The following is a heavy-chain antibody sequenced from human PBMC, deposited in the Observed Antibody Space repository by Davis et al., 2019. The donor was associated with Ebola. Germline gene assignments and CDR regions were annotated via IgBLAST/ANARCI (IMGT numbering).Heavy chain of an antibody. D-gene: IGHD5-18*01. CDR3: ARRGYSYGLYYFDY. Sequence: MPSETLSLTCAVSGGSFSVYYWSWIRQPPGKGMEWIGEINHSGTTHYNPSLKSRVTISVDTSKKQFSLKLRSATAADTAVYYCARRGYSYGLYYFDYWGRGTLVTVSS. V-gene: IGHV4-34*01. CDR1: GGSFSVYY. J-gene: IGHJ4*02. CDR2: INHSGTT.